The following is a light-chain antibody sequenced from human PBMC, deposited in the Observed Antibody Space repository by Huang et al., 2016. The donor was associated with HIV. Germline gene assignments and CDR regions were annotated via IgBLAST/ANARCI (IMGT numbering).Light chain of an antibody. V-gene: IGKV3-15*01. CDR3: LQYNSWPKT. CDR1: QSVSTN. Sequence: ETEMTQFPATLSVSPGASATLSCRASQSVSTNLAWYQQKPGQAPRLLIYAASTRAPGVPGRFGGSGSGTGFTLTISSLQSEDFAIYYCLQYNSWPKTFGQGTRVDFK. J-gene: IGKJ1*01. CDR2: AAS.